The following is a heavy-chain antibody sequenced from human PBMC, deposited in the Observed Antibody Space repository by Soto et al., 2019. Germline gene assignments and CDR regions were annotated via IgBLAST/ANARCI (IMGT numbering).Heavy chain of an antibody. CDR1: GYTFTGYY. V-gene: IGHV1-2*04. J-gene: IGHJ4*02. CDR3: ARETAMVASY. D-gene: IGHD5-18*01. Sequence: QVQLVQSGAEVKKPGASVKVSCKASGYTFTGYYMHWVRQAPGQGLEWMGWINPNSGGTNYAQKFQGWVTMTMDTCVCTAYMELSMLRSDDTAVDYCARETAMVASYWGQGTLVTVSS. CDR2: INPNSGGT.